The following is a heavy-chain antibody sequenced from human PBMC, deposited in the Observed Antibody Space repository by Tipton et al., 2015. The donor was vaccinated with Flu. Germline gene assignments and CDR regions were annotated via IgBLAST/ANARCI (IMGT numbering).Heavy chain of an antibody. Sequence: QLVQSGGGLVKPGGSLRLSCAASGFTFSSYSMNWVRQAPGKGLEWVSRIHSDGSSTTYADSVKGRFTISRDNAKNTVYLQMSSLRAEDTAMYYCVRGDRGAFDLWGQGTMVTVSS. J-gene: IGHJ3*01. CDR2: IHSDGSST. D-gene: IGHD2-21*02. CDR1: GFTFSSYS. V-gene: IGHV3-74*02. CDR3: VRGDRGAFDL.